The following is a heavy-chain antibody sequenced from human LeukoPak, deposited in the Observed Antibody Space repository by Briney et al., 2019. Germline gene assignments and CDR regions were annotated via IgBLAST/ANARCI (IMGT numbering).Heavy chain of an antibody. CDR1: GFTFSDYY. D-gene: IGHD1-26*01. Sequence: PGGSLRLSCAASGFTFSDYYMSWIRQAPGKGLEWVSYISSSGSTIYYADSVKGRFTISRDNGKNSLFLQMSSLRAEDTAVYYCARDLSWELPDYWGQGTLVTVSS. J-gene: IGHJ4*02. CDR3: ARDLSWELPDY. CDR2: ISSSGSTI. V-gene: IGHV3-11*01.